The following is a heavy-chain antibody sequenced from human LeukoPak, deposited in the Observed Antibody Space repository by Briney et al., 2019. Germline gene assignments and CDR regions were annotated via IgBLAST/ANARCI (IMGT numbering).Heavy chain of an antibody. V-gene: IGHV3-48*03. D-gene: IGHD6-19*01. CDR1: GFTFSSYE. CDR2: ISSSGSGSTI. J-gene: IGHJ4*02. Sequence: GGSLRLSCAASGFTFSSYEMNWVRQAPGKGLEWVSYISSSGSGSTIYYADSVKGRFTISRDDSKNTAYLQMNSLKTEDTAVYYCTCSSGNDYWGQGTLVTVSS. CDR3: TCSSGNDY.